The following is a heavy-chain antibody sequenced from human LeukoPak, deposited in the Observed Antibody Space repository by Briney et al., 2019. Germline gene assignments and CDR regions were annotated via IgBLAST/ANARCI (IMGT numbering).Heavy chain of an antibody. CDR2: IKEDGSEK. V-gene: IGHV3-7*01. J-gene: IGHJ4*02. CDR3: ARGVRRFEY. D-gene: IGHD3-10*02. CDR1: GFAFSTYW. Sequence: GGSLRLSCAASGFAFSTYWMTWVRQAPGKGLEWVANIKEDGSEKYYVDSVKGRFTISRDNAKNSLYLQITSLRADETAVYYCARGVRRFEYWGQGTLVTVSS.